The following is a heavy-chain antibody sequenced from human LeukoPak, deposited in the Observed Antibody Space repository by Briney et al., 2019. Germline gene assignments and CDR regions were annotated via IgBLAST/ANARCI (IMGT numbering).Heavy chain of an antibody. J-gene: IGHJ4*02. D-gene: IGHD2-2*01. Sequence: PGGSLRLSCAASGFTFSSYWMSWVRQAPGKGLEWVANIKQDGSEKYYVDSVKGRFTISRDNAKNSLYLQMNSLRAEDTAVYYCARDCSGTGCYVSKPFNYWGQGILVTVSS. V-gene: IGHV3-7*03. CDR3: ARDCSGTGCYVSKPFNY. CDR1: GFTFSSYW. CDR2: IKQDGSEK.